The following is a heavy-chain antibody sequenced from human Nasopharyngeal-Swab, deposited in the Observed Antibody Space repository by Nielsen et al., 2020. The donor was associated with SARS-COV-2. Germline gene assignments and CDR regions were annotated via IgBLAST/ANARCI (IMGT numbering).Heavy chain of an antibody. J-gene: IGHJ4*02. Sequence: SLKISCAASGFTFDDYAMHWARQAPGKGLEWVSGISWNSGSIGYADSVKGRFTISRDNAKNSLYLQMNSLRAEDTALYYCAKDMAAAGIFVYYFDYWGQGTLVTVSS. CDR2: ISWNSGSI. CDR1: GFTFDDYA. V-gene: IGHV3-9*01. D-gene: IGHD6-13*01. CDR3: AKDMAAAGIFVYYFDY.